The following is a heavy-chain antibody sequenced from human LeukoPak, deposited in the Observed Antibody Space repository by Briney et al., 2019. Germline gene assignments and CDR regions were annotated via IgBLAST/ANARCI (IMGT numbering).Heavy chain of an antibody. Sequence: PSETLSLTCTVSGGSINSYYWSWIRQPAGKGLEWIGRIYSSGSTNYNPSLKSRVSMSVDTSKNQFSLKLTSVTAADTAVYYCARGGKATVVSMWGQGILVTVSS. J-gene: IGHJ4*02. V-gene: IGHV4-4*07. CDR3: ARGGKATVVSM. CDR1: GGSINSYY. D-gene: IGHD4-23*01. CDR2: IYSSGST.